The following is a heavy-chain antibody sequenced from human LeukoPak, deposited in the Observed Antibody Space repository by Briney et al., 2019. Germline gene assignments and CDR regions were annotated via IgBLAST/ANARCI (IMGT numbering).Heavy chain of an antibody. V-gene: IGHV4-59*11. Sequence: SETLSLTCTVSGGSISSHYWSWIRQPPGKGLEWIGYIYYSGSTNYNPSLKSRVTISVDTSKNQFSLKLSSVTAADTAVYYCARDNIAVAKRVNWFDPWGQGTLVTVSS. CDR1: GGSISSHY. D-gene: IGHD6-19*01. CDR3: ARDNIAVAKRVNWFDP. J-gene: IGHJ5*02. CDR2: IYYSGST.